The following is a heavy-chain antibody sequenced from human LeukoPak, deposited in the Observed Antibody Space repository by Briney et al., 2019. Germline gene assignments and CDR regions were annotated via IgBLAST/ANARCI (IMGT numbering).Heavy chain of an antibody. CDR1: GGTFSSYA. D-gene: IGHD4-17*01. CDR2: IIPIFGTA. J-gene: IGHJ6*02. V-gene: IGHV1-69*13. CDR3: ARDSPTTVTGYYGMDV. Sequence: ASVKVSCKASGGTFSSYAISWVRQAPGQGLEWMGGIIPIFGTANYAQKFQGRVTITADEYTSTAYMELSSLRSEDTAVYYCARDSPTTVTGYYGMDVWGQGTTVTVSS.